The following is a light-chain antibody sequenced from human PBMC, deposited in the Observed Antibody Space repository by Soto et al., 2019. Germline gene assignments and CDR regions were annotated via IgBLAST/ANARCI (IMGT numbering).Light chain of an antibody. V-gene: IGKV3-15*01. CDR2: RAS. CDR3: QQYHNLWT. Sequence: EIVMTQSPATLSVSPLERATLSCRASQSIYSNLAWYQQRPGQPPRLLIYRASTRATDIPARFSGSGSGTEFTLTISSLQSEDFAVYYCQQYHNLWTFGQGTKVDIK. J-gene: IGKJ1*01. CDR1: QSIYSN.